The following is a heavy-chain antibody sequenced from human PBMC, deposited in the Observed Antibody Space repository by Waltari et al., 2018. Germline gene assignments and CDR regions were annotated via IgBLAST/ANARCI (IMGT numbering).Heavy chain of an antibody. J-gene: IGHJ4*02. Sequence: EVQLVESGGGLVQPGGSLRLSCAASGFTFSSYWMHWVRQAPGKGLVGGSRINSDGSSTSYADSVKGRFTISRDNAKNTLYLQMNSLRAEDTAVYYCARSYGGGFDYWGQGTLVTVSS. CDR1: GFTFSSYW. D-gene: IGHD2-15*01. V-gene: IGHV3-74*01. CDR3: ARSYGGGFDY. CDR2: INSDGSST.